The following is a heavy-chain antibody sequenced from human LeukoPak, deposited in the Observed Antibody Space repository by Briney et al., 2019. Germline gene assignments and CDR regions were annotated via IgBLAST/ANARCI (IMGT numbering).Heavy chain of an antibody. Sequence: SETLSLTCAVYGGSFSGYFWSWIRQPPGKGLEWIGELTESGRTSYNPSLKSRVTIAEDTSKNQFSLKLSSVTAADTAVYYCARWSLRGCSGSPCFDYWGQGALVTVSS. CDR3: ARWSLRGCSGSPCFDY. J-gene: IGHJ4*02. D-gene: IGHD2-15*01. CDR1: GGSFSGYF. CDR2: LTESGRT. V-gene: IGHV4-34*01.